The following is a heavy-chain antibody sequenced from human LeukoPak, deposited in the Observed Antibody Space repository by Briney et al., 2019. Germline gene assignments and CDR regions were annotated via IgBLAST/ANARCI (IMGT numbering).Heavy chain of an antibody. V-gene: IGHV3-23*01. Sequence: TGGSLRLSCAASGFTFSGSAMSWVRQAPGKGLEWVSGISIGGDYTYYADSVKGRFTISRDNSKNTLSLQMSNLRAEDTAIYYCAKLHSATITADFDHWGQGTLVTVSS. D-gene: IGHD1-14*01. CDR3: AKLHSATITADFDH. CDR2: ISIGGDYT. CDR1: GFTFSGSA. J-gene: IGHJ4*02.